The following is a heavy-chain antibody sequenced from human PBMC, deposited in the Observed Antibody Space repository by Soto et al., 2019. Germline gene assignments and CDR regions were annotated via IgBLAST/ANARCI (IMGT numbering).Heavy chain of an antibody. CDR3: ARGTVTSGRWFGP. Sequence: QVHLVQSETEVKEPGASVTVSCKTSHATFTGYTINWVRQAPGQGLEWLGWISSLSGNTYYARDFQGRLAMTTNTSATTAYMELRSPRSADTAVYFCARGTVTSGRWFGPWGQGTLVTVSS. D-gene: IGHD4-17*01. J-gene: IGHJ5*02. CDR1: HATFTGYT. CDR2: ISSLSGNT. V-gene: IGHV1-18*04.